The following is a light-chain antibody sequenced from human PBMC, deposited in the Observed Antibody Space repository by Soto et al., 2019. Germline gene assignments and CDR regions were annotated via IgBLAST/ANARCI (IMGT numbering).Light chain of an antibody. CDR2: LNSDGSH. J-gene: IGLJ3*02. CDR3: QTCGTGIWV. V-gene: IGLV4-69*01. CDR1: SGHSSYA. Sequence: QAVVTQSPSASASLGASVKLTCTLSSGHSSYAIAWHQQQPEKGPRYLMKLNSDGSHSKGDGIPDRFSGSSSGAERYLTISSLQSDDAADYYCQTCGTGIWVSGGGPQLTVL.